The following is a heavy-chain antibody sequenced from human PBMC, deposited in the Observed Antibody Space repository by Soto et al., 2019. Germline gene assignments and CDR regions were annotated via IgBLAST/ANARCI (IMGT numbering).Heavy chain of an antibody. J-gene: IGHJ4*02. CDR2: ISGSGGST. Sequence: GGSLRLSCAASGFTFSSYAMSWVRQAPGKGLEWASAISGSGGSTYYADSVKGRFTISSDNSKNTLYLQMNSLRAEDTAVYYCAKMQRWLQFVDYWGQGTLVTVSS. CDR3: AKMQRWLQFVDY. CDR1: GFTFSSYA. D-gene: IGHD5-12*01. V-gene: IGHV3-23*01.